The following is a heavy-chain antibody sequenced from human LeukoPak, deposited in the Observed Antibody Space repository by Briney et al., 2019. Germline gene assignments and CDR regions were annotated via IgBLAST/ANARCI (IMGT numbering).Heavy chain of an antibody. J-gene: IGHJ6*03. V-gene: IGHV1-8*01. CDR1: GYTFTSYD. CDR3: ARDTGYDSSSWPFYYYYYMDV. D-gene: IGHD6-13*01. CDR2: MNPNSGNT. Sequence: ASVTVSCKASGYTFTSYDINWVRQATGQGLEWMGWMNPNSGNTGYAQKFQGRVTMTRNTSISTAYMELSSLRSEDTAVYYCARDTGYDSSSWPFYYYYYMDVWGKGTTVTVSS.